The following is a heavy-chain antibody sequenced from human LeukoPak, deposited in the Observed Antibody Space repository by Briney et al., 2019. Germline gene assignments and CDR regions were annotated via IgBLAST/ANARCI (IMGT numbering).Heavy chain of an antibody. V-gene: IGHV3-23*01. CDR3: ATTYYYDRSGYAGY. Sequence: GGSLRLSCAASGFTFSSYAMGWVRQAPGKGLEWVSAISGSGGSTYYADSVKGRFTISRDNAKNTLYLQMNSLGAEDTAVYYCATTYYYDRSGYAGYWGQGTLVTVSS. D-gene: IGHD3-22*01. CDR1: GFTFSSYA. CDR2: ISGSGGST. J-gene: IGHJ4*02.